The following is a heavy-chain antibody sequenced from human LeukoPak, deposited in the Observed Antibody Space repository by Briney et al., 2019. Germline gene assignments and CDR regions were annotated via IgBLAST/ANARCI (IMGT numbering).Heavy chain of an antibody. Sequence: ASVKVSCKASGYTFTSYGISWVRQAPGQGLEWMGWISDYNGNTNYAQKLQCRVTMTTDTSTSTAYMELRSLRSDDTAVYYCARDLYRDSLPVSWFDPWGQGTLVTVSS. CDR2: ISDYNGNT. D-gene: IGHD4-11*01. CDR1: GYTFTSYG. CDR3: ARDLYRDSLPVSWFDP. J-gene: IGHJ5*02. V-gene: IGHV1-18*01.